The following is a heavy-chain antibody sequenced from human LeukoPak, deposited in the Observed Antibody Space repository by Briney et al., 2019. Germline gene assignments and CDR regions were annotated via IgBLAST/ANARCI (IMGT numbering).Heavy chain of an antibody. V-gene: IGHV3-7*01. CDR2: IKQDGSEK. Sequence: QSGGSLRLSCAASGFTFVNYWMSWVRQAPGKGLEWVANIKQDGSEKYYVDSVKGRFTTSRDNAMNSLYLQMNDLRAEDTAVYYCTKESVTYLDYWGQGTLVTVSS. J-gene: IGHJ4*02. CDR3: TKESVTYLDY. D-gene: IGHD2-21*02. CDR1: GFTFVNYW.